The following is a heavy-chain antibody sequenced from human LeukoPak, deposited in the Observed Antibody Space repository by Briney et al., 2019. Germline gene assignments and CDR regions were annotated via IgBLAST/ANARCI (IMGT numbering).Heavy chain of an antibody. V-gene: IGHV1-18*01. CDR2: ISAYNGNT. J-gene: IGHJ4*02. CDR3: ARDQRTMVRGVIIPTGY. CDR1: GYSFTTHG. D-gene: IGHD3-10*01. Sequence: ASVKVSCKASGYSFTTHGISWVRQAPGQGLEWMGWISAYNGNTNYAQKLQGRVTMTTDTSTSTAYMELRSLRSDDTAVYYCARDQRTMVRGVIIPTGYWGQGTLVTVSS.